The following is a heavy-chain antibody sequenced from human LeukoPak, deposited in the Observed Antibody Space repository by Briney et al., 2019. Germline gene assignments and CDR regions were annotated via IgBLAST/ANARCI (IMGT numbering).Heavy chain of an antibody. J-gene: IGHJ5*02. D-gene: IGHD1-26*01. V-gene: IGHV4-39*01. Sequence: KPSETLSLTCTVSGGSISSSGYYWCWIRQPPGKGLEWIASIYYSGSTYYNPSLKSRVTISVDTSKNQLSLKLSSLTAAGTAVYYCARHEYSGSYYGLSWFDPWGQGTLVTVSS. CDR1: GGSISSSGYY. CDR3: ARHEYSGSYYGLSWFDP. CDR2: IYYSGST.